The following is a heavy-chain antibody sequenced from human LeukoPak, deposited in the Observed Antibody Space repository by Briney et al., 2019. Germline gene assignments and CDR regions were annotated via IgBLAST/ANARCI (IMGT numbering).Heavy chain of an antibody. Sequence: GASVKVSCKASGYTFTSYYMHWVRQAPGQGLEWMGIINPSGGSTSYAQKFQGRVTMTRDTSTSTVYMELSSLRSEDTAVYYCARGALYDFWSGYYSNWFDPWGQGTLVTVSS. CDR1: GYTFTSYY. J-gene: IGHJ5*02. D-gene: IGHD3-3*01. V-gene: IGHV1-46*01. CDR3: ARGALYDFWSGYYSNWFDP. CDR2: INPSGGST.